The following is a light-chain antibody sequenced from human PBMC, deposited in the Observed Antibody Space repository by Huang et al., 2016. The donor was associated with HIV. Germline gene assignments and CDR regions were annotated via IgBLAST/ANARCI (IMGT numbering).Light chain of an antibody. V-gene: IGKV4-1*01. Sequence: DIVMTQSPDSLAVSLGERTTINCQSSQSVLYSSGSKNYLAWYQQKPGQPPKLLIYWASTRESGVPDRFSGSGSGTDFTLTISSLQAEDVAVYYCQQYYSTPYTFGQGTTLEIK. CDR3: QQYYSTPYT. CDR1: QSVLYSSGSKNY. J-gene: IGKJ2*01. CDR2: WAS.